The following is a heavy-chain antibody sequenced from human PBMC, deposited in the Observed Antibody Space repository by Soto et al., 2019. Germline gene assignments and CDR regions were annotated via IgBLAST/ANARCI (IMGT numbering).Heavy chain of an antibody. Sequence: ASVKVSCKASGYTFTSYAMHWVRQAPGQRLEWMGWINAGNGNTKYSQKLQGRVTMTTDTSTSTAYMELRSLRSDDTAVYYCAREGYCRSTSCSEVWSDPWGEG. CDR1: GYTFTSYA. CDR2: INAGNGNT. J-gene: IGHJ5*02. V-gene: IGHV1-3*01. CDR3: AREGYCRSTSCSEVWSDP. D-gene: IGHD2-2*01.